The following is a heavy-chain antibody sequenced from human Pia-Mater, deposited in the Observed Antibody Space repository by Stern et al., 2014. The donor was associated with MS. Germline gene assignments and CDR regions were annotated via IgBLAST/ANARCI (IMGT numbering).Heavy chain of an antibody. CDR1: GFSLSTSGMC. V-gene: IGHV2-70*01. Sequence: QVTLRESGPALVKPTQPLTLTCTFSGFSLSTSGMCVIWIRQPPGKALEWLALIDWDDNKYYSTSLKPRLTISKDTSKNQVVLKMTDMDPMDTATYYCARTTTINKGEDYWGQGTLVTVSS. CDR2: IDWDDNK. J-gene: IGHJ4*02. D-gene: IGHD4-11*01. CDR3: ARTTTINKGEDY.